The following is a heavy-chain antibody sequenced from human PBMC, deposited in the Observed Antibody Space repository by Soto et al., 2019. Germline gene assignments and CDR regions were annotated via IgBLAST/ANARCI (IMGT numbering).Heavy chain of an antibody. Sequence: QVQLVQSGAEVQKPGASVKVSCEASGYTFTTYGISWVRQAPGQGLEWMAWFSPYNGDTNFAQKFQGRVTMTTDTSTSTVSMELRSLRSDDTAVYYCARTVSGEYFDYWGQGTLVTVSS. J-gene: IGHJ4*02. CDR1: GYTFTTYG. CDR2: FSPYNGDT. D-gene: IGHD4-4*01. V-gene: IGHV1-18*01. CDR3: ARTVSGEYFDY.